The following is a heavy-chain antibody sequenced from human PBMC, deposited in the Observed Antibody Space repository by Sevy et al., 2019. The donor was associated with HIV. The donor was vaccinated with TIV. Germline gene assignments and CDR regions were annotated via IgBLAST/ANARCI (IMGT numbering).Heavy chain of an antibody. J-gene: IGHJ1*01. CDR3: ARDQNDFWSGYYTAEYFQH. V-gene: IGHV3-11*01. CDR2: ISSSGSTI. Sequence: GGSLRLSCAASGFTFSDYYMSWIRQAPGKGLEWVSYISSSGSTIYYEDSVKGRFTISRDNAKNSLYLQMNSLRAEDTAVYYCARDQNDFWSGYYTAEYFQHWGQGTLVTVSS. D-gene: IGHD3-3*01. CDR1: GFTFSDYY.